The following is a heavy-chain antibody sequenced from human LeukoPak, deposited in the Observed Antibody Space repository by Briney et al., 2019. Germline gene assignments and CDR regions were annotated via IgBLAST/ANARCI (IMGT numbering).Heavy chain of an antibody. D-gene: IGHD2-21*01. J-gene: IGHJ4*02. V-gene: IGHV3-30*04. Sequence: GGSLRLSCAASGFTFSSYAMHWVRQAPGKGLEWVAVISYDGSNKYYADSVKGRFTISRDNSKNTLYLQMNSLRAEDTAVYYCARVIGDRSFDHWGQGTLVTVSS. CDR3: ARVIGDRSFDH. CDR1: GFTFSSYA. CDR2: ISYDGSNK.